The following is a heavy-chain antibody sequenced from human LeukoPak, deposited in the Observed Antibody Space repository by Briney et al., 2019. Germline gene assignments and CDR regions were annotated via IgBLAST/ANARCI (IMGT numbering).Heavy chain of an antibody. CDR1: GGSISSGSYY. D-gene: IGHD3-22*01. CDR2: IYTSGST. Sequence: KTSETLSLTCTVSGGSISSGSYYWSWIRQPAGKGLEWIGRIYTSGSTNYNPSLKSRVTISVDTSKNQFSLKLSSVTAADTAVYYCARVRRGYYDSSGYEDAFDIWGQGTMVTVSS. V-gene: IGHV4-61*02. CDR3: ARVRRGYYDSSGYEDAFDI. J-gene: IGHJ3*02.